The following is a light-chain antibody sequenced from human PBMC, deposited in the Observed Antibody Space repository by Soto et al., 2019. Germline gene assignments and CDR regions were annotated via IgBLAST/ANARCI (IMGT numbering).Light chain of an antibody. CDR1: ESVLWSNNKNY. J-gene: IGKJ4*01. Sequence: DFVMTQYPDSLTVSLGERATINCKSRESVLWSNNKNYLAWYQQKPGQSPTLLIYWASTRESGVPERCSGSGSGTDFTLTVSSLQAEDVALYYCQQYYSTPLTCGGGTKVDIK. V-gene: IGKV4-1*01. CDR2: WAS. CDR3: QQYYSTPLT.